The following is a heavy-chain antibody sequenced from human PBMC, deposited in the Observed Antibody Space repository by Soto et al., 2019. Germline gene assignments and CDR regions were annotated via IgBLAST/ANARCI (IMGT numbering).Heavy chain of an antibody. V-gene: IGHV3-30*18. CDR2: ISYDGTNT. J-gene: IGHJ4*02. CDR3: AKSGLENRLLSETDS. D-gene: IGHD2-2*01. Sequence: QVQLVESGGGVVQPGRSLRLSCAASGFTFSYYAMHWVRQAPGRGLEWVALISYDGTNTYYTESVKGRITISRDNSKNTLYLQLNNLKPEDTAVYFCAKSGLENRLLSETDSWGQGSLVTVSS. CDR1: GFTFSYYA.